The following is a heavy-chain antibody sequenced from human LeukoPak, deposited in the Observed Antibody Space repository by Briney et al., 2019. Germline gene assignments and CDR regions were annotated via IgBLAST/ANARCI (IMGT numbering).Heavy chain of an antibody. D-gene: IGHD2-21*01. CDR1: GHSFSGYF. V-gene: IGHV4-34*01. J-gene: IGHJ5*01. CDR3: GRGRRYCAGVCYWGWLVS. Sequence: SETLSLTCGLYGHSFSGYFWSWIRQPPGKGLEWIGEINHSERTNYNPSLKSRVTMSVDTSKKQFSLKLGAVTAADTAGYYCGRGRRYCAGVCYWGWLVSWGQGTLVSVRS. CDR2: INHSERT.